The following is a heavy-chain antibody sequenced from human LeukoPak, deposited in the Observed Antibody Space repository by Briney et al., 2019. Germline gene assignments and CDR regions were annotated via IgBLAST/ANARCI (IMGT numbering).Heavy chain of an antibody. D-gene: IGHD1-26*01. CDR1: GFTFSSYA. CDR3: AKVWEPLYREYYFDY. CDR2: ISGSGGST. J-gene: IGHJ4*02. V-gene: IGHV3-23*01. Sequence: GGSLRLSCAASGFTFSSYAMSWVRQAPGKGLEWDSAISGSGGSTYYADSVKGRFTISRDNSKNTLYLQMNSLRAEDTAVYDCAKVWEPLYREYYFDYWGQGALVTVSS.